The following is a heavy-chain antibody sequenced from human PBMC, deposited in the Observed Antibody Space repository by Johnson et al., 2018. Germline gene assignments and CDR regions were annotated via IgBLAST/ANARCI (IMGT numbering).Heavy chain of an antibody. V-gene: IGHV3-30*18. CDR1: GFTFSSYG. CDR2: ISYDGSNK. D-gene: IGHD1-26*01. J-gene: IGHJ3*02. Sequence: VQLVESGGGVVQPGRSLRLSCAASGFTFSSYGMHWVRQAPGKGLEWVAVISYDGSNKYYADSVKGRFTISRDNSKNTLYLQMNSLRAEDTAVYYWAKDQSPEVGVDPVDIWGQGTIVTVSS. CDR3: AKDQSPEVGVDPVDI.